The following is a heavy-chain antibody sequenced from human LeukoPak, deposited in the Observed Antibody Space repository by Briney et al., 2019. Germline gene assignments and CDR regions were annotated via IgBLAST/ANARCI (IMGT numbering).Heavy chain of an antibody. CDR3: ARGAPGYCSGGSCYTPFFDY. D-gene: IGHD2-15*01. CDR1: GGSISSYY. CDR2: IYTSGST. J-gene: IGHJ4*02. V-gene: IGHV4-4*07. Sequence: SETLSLTCTVSGGSISSYYWSWIRQPAGKGLEWIGRIYTSGSTNYNPSLKSRVAMSVDTSKNQFSLKLSSVTAADTAVYYCARGAPGYCSGGSCYTPFFDYWGQGTLVTVSS.